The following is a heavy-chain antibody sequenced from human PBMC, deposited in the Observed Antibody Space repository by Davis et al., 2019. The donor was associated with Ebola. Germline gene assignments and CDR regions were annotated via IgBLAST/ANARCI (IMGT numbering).Heavy chain of an antibody. CDR1: GGFVSSGGYS. CDR2: YYYTGTT. Sequence: SEILSLTCAVSGGFVSSGGYSWSWIRQPPGKGLEWIGYYYYTGTTSYNPSLRSRVTILIDTSKNQFSLKLSSVTAADTAVYFCARGDSYYDPSGFYAGPEAPDHWGQGTLVSVSS. CDR3: ARGDSYYDPSGFYAGPEAPDH. V-gene: IGHV4-30-4*07. J-gene: IGHJ4*02. D-gene: IGHD3-22*01.